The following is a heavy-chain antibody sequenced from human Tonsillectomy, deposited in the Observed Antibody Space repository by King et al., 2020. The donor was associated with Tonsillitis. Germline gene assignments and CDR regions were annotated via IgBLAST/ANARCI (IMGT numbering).Heavy chain of an antibody. Sequence: QLVQSGSELKKPGASVKLSCKASGYTFISYGMNWVRQAPGQGLEWMGWINTNTGNPTYAQGFTGRFVFSLDTSVSTAYLQISSLKAEDTAVYYCARYLPLGVFYANSGYYYYWGQGTLVTVSS. D-gene: IGHD3-22*01. J-gene: IGHJ4*02. V-gene: IGHV7-4-1*02. CDR3: ARYLPLGVFYANSGYYYY. CDR2: INTNTGNP. CDR1: GYTFISYG.